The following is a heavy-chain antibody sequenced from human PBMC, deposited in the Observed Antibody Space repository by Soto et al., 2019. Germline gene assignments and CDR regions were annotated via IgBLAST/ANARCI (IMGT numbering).Heavy chain of an antibody. J-gene: IGHJ4*02. V-gene: IGHV4-39*01. CDR1: GGSISSSSYY. Sequence: QLQLQESGPGLVKPSETLSLTCTVAGGSISSSSYYWGWIRQPPGKGLERIGSISYSGCTNYNPAFKRRVTISVDTSKTQFSLTLSSVTAADTAVYYCARLPGAVAGMVWGQGTLVTVSS. CDR2: ISYSGCT. CDR3: ARLPGAVAGMV. D-gene: IGHD6-19*01.